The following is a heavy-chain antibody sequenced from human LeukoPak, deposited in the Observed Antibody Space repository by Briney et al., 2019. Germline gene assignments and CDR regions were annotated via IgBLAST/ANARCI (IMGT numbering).Heavy chain of an antibody. V-gene: IGHV4-31*03. CDR1: RGSISGGGFY. CDR2: ITHSGST. J-gene: IGHJ4*02. Sequence: SETLSLTCTVSRGSISGGGFYWAWIRQHPGQGLEWIGYITHSGSTYYNPALESRISIFRDTSKNQFSPSLTSLTAADTAVYFCASVDWESYYLDSWGQGSLVTVSS. CDR3: ASVDWESYYLDS. D-gene: IGHD1-26*01.